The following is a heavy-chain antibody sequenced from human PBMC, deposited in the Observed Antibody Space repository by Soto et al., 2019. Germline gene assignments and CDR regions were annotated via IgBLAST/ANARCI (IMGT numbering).Heavy chain of an antibody. Sequence: ASVKVSCKASGGTFSSYAISWVRQAPGQGLEWMGGIIPIFGTANYAQKFQGRVTITADKSTSTAYMELSSLRSEDTAVYYCARDPGYYDSSGYPPRGAFDIWGQGTMVTVSS. J-gene: IGHJ3*02. V-gene: IGHV1-69*06. D-gene: IGHD3-22*01. CDR3: ARDPGYYDSSGYPPRGAFDI. CDR1: GGTFSSYA. CDR2: IIPIFGTA.